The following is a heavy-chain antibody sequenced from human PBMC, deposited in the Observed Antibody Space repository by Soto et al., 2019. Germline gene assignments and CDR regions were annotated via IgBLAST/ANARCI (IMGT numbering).Heavy chain of an antibody. CDR3: ARFTYYYDSSGSLRTDAFDI. CDR2: ISAYNGNT. Sequence: QVQLVQSGAEVKKPGASVKVSCKASGYTFTSYGISWVRQAPGQGLEWMGWISAYNGNTNYAQKLQGRVTMTTDTSTSTAYMELSSLRSDDTAVYYCARFTYYYDSSGSLRTDAFDIWGQGTMVTVSS. J-gene: IGHJ3*02. D-gene: IGHD3-22*01. V-gene: IGHV1-18*01. CDR1: GYTFTSYG.